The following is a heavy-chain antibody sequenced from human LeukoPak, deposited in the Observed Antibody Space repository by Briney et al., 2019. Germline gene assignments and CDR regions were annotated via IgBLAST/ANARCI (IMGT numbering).Heavy chain of an antibody. D-gene: IGHD3-22*01. J-gene: IGHJ4*02. CDR3: ARGEVVVPSGY. CDR2: ISYDGSDK. Sequence: QPGGSLRLSCAASGFTFINYAMHWVRQAPGKGLQWVAVISYDGSDKFYADYADSVKGRFTISRDNSKNTLYLQMNSLRAEDTAVYYCARGEVVVPSGYWGQGTLVTVSS. CDR1: GFTFINYA. V-gene: IGHV3-30*03.